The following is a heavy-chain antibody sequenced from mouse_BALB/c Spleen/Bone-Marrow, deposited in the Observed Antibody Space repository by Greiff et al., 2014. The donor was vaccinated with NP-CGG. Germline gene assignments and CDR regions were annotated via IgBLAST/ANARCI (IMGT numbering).Heavy chain of an antibody. CDR3: ARNYDYDGGYYAMDY. D-gene: IGHD2-4*01. Sequence: QVQLQQSGAELAKPGASVKMSCKASGYNFISYWMHWVKQRPGQGLEWIGYISPSTGYTEYNQKFEDKATLTADKSSSKAYMQLSSLTSEDSAVYYCARNYDYDGGYYAMDYWGQGTSVTVSS. CDR1: GYNFISYW. V-gene: IGHV1-7*01. J-gene: IGHJ4*01. CDR2: ISPSTGYT.